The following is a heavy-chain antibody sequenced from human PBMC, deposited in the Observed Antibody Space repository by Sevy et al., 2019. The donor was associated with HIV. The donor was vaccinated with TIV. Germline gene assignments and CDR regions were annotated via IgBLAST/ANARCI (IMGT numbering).Heavy chain of an antibody. CDR3: ARDRAMPDFGGYYYYGMDV. J-gene: IGHJ6*02. V-gene: IGHV4-59*13. D-gene: IGHD2-2*01. Sequence: SETLSLTCTVSGGSISSYYWSWIRQPPGKGLEWIGYIYYSGSTNYNPSLKSRVTISVDTSKNQFSLKLSSVTAADTAMYYCARDRAMPDFGGYYYYGMDVWGQGTTVTVSS. CDR1: GGSISSYY. CDR2: IYYSGST.